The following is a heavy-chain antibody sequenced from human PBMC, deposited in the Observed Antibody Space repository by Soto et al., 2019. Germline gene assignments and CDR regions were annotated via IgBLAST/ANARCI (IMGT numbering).Heavy chain of an antibody. D-gene: IGHD4-4*01. V-gene: IGHV1-69*13. Sequence: GASVKVSCKASGGTFSSYTMSWVRQAPGQGLEWMGGIIPIFGTTTYAHKFQGRVTITADVSTSTVYMELSSLRGEDTAVYYCARGALTTLAYYYGMDVWGQGTTVTVSS. J-gene: IGHJ6*02. CDR3: ARGALTTLAYYYGMDV. CDR1: GGTFSSYT. CDR2: IIPIFGTT.